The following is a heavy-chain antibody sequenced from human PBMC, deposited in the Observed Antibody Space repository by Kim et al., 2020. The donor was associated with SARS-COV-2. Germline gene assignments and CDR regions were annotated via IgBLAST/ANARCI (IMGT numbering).Heavy chain of an antibody. CDR3: ARRGIAARLDY. D-gene: IGHD6-6*01. CDR2: T. J-gene: IGHJ4*02. V-gene: IGHV4-59*08. Sequence: TNSNPSLKGRVTISVDTAKNQFSLKLSSVTAADTAVYYCARRGIAARLDYWGQGTLVTVSS.